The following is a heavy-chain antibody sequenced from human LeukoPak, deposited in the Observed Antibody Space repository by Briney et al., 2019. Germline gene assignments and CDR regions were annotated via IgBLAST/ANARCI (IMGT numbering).Heavy chain of an antibody. Sequence: GASVKVSCKASGYTFTSYAMHWLRQAPGQRLDWMGWINGGSGNAKYSPEFQGRVTITRDTSASTAYMELSSLRSEDTAVYYCAREHGHYDFWSGYYTQSDWFDPWGQGTLVTVSS. CDR3: AREHGHYDFWSGYYTQSDWFDP. CDR1: GYTFTSYA. J-gene: IGHJ5*02. CDR2: INGGSGNA. D-gene: IGHD3-3*01. V-gene: IGHV1-3*01.